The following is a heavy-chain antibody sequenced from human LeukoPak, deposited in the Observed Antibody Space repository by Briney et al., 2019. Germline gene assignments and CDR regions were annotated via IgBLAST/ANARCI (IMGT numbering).Heavy chain of an antibody. Sequence: GSLRLSCAASGFTFSSYAMHWVRQAPGKGLEWVSLIYSGGTTYYADSVKGRFTISRDNSKNTLFLQMNSLRAEDTAVYYCARDWNYDSSQDYWGQGTLVTVSS. J-gene: IGHJ4*02. CDR3: ARDWNYDSSQDY. CDR2: IYSGGTT. CDR1: GFTFSSYA. V-gene: IGHV3-53*01. D-gene: IGHD3-22*01.